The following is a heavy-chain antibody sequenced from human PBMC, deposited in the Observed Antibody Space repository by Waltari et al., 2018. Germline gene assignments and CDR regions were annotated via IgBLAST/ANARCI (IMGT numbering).Heavy chain of an antibody. CDR3: AREWVRSGSPDY. CDR2: ISGYNGNT. CDR1: GYTFTNYG. D-gene: IGHD3-3*01. J-gene: IGHJ4*02. Sequence: QVQLVQSGAEVKKPGASVKVSCKASGYTFTNYGISWVRQAPGQGLEWMGWISGYNGNTKYAPKLQGRVTMTTDTSTSTAYMELRSLTSDDTAVYYCAREWVRSGSPDYWGQGTLVTVSS. V-gene: IGHV1-18*01.